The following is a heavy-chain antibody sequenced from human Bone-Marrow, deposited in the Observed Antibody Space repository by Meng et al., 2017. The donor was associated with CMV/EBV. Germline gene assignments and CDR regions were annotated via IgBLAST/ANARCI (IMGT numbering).Heavy chain of an antibody. J-gene: IGHJ6*02. D-gene: IGHD3-3*01. V-gene: IGHV3-30-3*01. Sequence: SRAASGFTFSSYTTTLLRQDQGKGLEGVGVISYDGSNKYYADSVKGRFTISRDNSKNTLYLQMNSLRAEDTAVYYCARDYDLWSGYRIRASYGMDVWGQGTTVTSP. CDR3: ARDYDLWSGYRIRASYGMDV. CDR2: ISYDGSNK. CDR1: GFTFSSYT.